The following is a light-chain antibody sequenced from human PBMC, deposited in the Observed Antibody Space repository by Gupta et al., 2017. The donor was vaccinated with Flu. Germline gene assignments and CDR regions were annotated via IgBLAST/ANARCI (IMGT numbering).Light chain of an antibody. CDR1: QSVSSN. Sequence: LATLSVSPGERATLSCRASQSVSSNLAWYQHRPGQAPRLLLYGASTRATGIPARFSASGSGTEFTLTINSLQSEDSAVYYCQQYHNWPRTFGQGTKVEIK. V-gene: IGKV3-15*01. CDR2: GAS. J-gene: IGKJ1*01. CDR3: QQYHNWPRT.